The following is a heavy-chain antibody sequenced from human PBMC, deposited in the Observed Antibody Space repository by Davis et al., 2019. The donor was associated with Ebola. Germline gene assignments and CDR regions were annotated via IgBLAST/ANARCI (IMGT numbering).Heavy chain of an antibody. CDR3: ARDLGADCSSASCLEGAFDP. CDR2: IIPVFGIA. D-gene: IGHD2-2*01. CDR1: GGTFSSYA. Sequence: SVKVSCKASGGTFSSYAISWVRQAPGQGLEWMGRIIPVFGIATYAQKFQGRVTITADKSTDTAYMELSSLRFEDTAVFYCARDLGADCSSASCLEGAFDPWGQGTLVTVSS. V-gene: IGHV1-69*04. J-gene: IGHJ5*02.